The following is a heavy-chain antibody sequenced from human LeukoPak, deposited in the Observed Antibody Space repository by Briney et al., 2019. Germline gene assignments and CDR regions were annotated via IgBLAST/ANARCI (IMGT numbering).Heavy chain of an antibody. V-gene: IGHV4-4*07. D-gene: IGHD6-13*01. CDR3: ARVVYSSSWSDYYYYYMDV. Sequence: SETLSLTCTVCGGSISSYYWSWIRQPAGKGLEWIGSIYTSGSTNYNPSLKSRVTMSVDTSKNQFSLKLSSVTAADTAVYYCARVVYSSSWSDYYYYYMDVWGKGTTVTVSS. CDR1: GGSISSYY. J-gene: IGHJ6*03. CDR2: IYTSGST.